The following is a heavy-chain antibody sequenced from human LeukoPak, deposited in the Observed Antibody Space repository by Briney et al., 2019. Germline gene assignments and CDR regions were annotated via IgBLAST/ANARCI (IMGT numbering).Heavy chain of an antibody. D-gene: IGHD6-6*01. CDR2: IYYSGST. J-gene: IGHJ4*02. CDR1: GGSIGSGTYY. V-gene: IGHV4-39*01. Sequence: PSETLSLTCTVSGGSIGSGTYYWDWIRQPPGMGLEYIGSIYYSGSTYYNPSLKSRVTISVDTSKNQFSLRLSSVTAADTAVYYCARHRGSSSLFDYWGQGTLVTVSS. CDR3: ARHRGSSSLFDY.